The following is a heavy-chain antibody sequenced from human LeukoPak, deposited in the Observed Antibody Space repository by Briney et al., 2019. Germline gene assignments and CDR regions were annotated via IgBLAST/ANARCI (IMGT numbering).Heavy chain of an antibody. CDR3: AKDRAASGPLDHYGMDV. J-gene: IGHJ6*02. Sequence: GGSLRLSCAASGFTFSSYAMSWVRQAPGKGLEWVSAISGSGGSTYYADSVKGRFTISRDNSKNTLYLQMNSLRAEDTAVYYCAKDRAASGPLDHYGMDVWGQGTTVTVSS. D-gene: IGHD5-12*01. CDR2: ISGSGGST. CDR1: GFTFSSYA. V-gene: IGHV3-23*01.